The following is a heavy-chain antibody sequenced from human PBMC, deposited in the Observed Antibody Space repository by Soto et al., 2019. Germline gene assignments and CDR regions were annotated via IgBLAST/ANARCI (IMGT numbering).Heavy chain of an antibody. J-gene: IGHJ6*02. CDR2: IYPGDSDT. Sequence: PGESLKISCKGSGYSFTSYWIGWVRQMPGKGLEWMGIIYPGDSDTRYSPSFQGQVTISADKSISTAYLQWSSLKASDTAMYYCARQVVPSGHYYYYSYGMDVWCQGTTVTVSS. CDR1: GYSFTSYW. D-gene: IGHD3-22*01. V-gene: IGHV5-51*01. CDR3: ARQVVPSGHYYYYSYGMDV.